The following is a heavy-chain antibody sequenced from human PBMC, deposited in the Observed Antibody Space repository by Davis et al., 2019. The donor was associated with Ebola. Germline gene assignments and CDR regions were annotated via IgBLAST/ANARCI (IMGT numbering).Heavy chain of an antibody. CDR2: IWYNGSKK. J-gene: IGHJ3*02. Sequence: PGGSLRLSCAASGFTFNSYGMNWVRQAPGKGLEWVAIIWYNGSKKYYGDSVKGRFTISREDSKNTLYLQMDSLRAEDTAVYYCARGYSTSSGAFDIWGQGTMLIVSS. CDR1: GFTFNSYG. V-gene: IGHV3-33*01. CDR3: ARGYSTSSGAFDI. D-gene: IGHD6-6*01.